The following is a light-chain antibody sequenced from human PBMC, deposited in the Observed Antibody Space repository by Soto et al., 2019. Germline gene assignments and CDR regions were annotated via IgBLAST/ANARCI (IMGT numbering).Light chain of an antibody. J-gene: IGKJ1*01. CDR2: GAS. V-gene: IGKV1-39*01. CDR1: QTISIY. Sequence: DIQMTQSPSSLSASVGDRVTITCRASQTISIYLNWYQQRPGKAPNLLIYGASSLQSGVPSRFSGGGSGTDFTLTISGLQPEDFGTYYCQQRYTTPYLTFGQVTKVEF. CDR3: QQRYTTPYLT.